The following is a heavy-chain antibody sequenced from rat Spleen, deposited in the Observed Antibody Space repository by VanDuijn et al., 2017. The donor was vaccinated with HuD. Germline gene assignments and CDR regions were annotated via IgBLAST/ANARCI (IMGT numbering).Heavy chain of an antibody. CDR3: ARHLPPITMMVVITPAFDY. V-gene: IGHV5-25*01. Sequence: EVQLVESGGGLVQPGRSMKLSCAASGFTFSNYYMAWVRQAPTKGLAWVASIITGGGNTYYRDSVKGRFTISRDNAKSTLYLQMDSLRSEDTATYYCARHLPPITMMVVITPAFDYWGQGVMVTVSS. CDR1: GFTFSNYY. J-gene: IGHJ2*01. D-gene: IGHD1-12*02. CDR2: IITGGGNT.